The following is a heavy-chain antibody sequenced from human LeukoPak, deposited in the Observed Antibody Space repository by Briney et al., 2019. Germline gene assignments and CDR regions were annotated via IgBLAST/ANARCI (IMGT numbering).Heavy chain of an antibody. CDR1: GFTFCICS. CDR2: IGGSGGRT. Sequence: GGSLRLSCGASGFTFCICSVKGVRQAPGKGLEWVSTIGGSGGRTYYADSVKGRFSISRDNSRNTLYLQTNNLRPEDTAIYYCAKDRDYFSARSYYKGYFDYWGQGTLVTVSS. D-gene: IGHD3-10*01. CDR3: AKDRDYFSARSYYKGYFDY. J-gene: IGHJ4*02. V-gene: IGHV3-23*01.